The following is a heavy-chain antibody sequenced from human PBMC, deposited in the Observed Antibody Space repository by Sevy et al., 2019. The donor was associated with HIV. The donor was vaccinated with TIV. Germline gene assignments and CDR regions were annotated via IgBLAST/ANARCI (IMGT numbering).Heavy chain of an antibody. V-gene: IGHV3-30-3*01. J-gene: IGHJ3*02. CDR1: GFTFSSYA. CDR2: ISSDGSNK. CDR3: ARAPYRQGAFDI. Sequence: GGSLRLSCAASGFTFSSYAMHWVRQAPGKGLEWVAVISSDGSNKYYADSVKGRFTISRDNSKNTLYLQMNSLRAEDTAVYYCARAPYRQGAFDIWGQGTMVTVSS.